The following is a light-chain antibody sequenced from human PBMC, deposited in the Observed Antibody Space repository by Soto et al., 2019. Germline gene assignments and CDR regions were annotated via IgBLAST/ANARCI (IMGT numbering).Light chain of an antibody. Sequence: QSVLTQPASVSGSPGQSITISCTGTSSDVGGYYSVSWYQQHPGKAPKLMIYDVTNRPSGVSNRFSGSKSGNTASLTISGLRAEDEADYYCSSYTSSSTDVFGTGTKLTVL. CDR1: SSDVGGYYS. CDR2: DVT. CDR3: SSYTSSSTDV. J-gene: IGLJ1*01. V-gene: IGLV2-14*01.